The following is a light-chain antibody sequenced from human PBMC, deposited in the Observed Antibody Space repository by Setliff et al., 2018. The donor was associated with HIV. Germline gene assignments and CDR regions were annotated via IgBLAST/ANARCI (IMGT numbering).Light chain of an antibody. Sequence: QSALTQPASVSGSPGQSITISCTGTSSDVGGFDFVSWYQQHPGKAPKLIIYGVNKRPSEVSDRFSGSKSANTASLTISGLQAEDEADYFCSSYSYSTTLVFGGGT. CDR2: GVN. J-gene: IGLJ2*01. CDR3: SSYSYSTTLV. CDR1: SSDVGGFDF. V-gene: IGLV2-14*01.